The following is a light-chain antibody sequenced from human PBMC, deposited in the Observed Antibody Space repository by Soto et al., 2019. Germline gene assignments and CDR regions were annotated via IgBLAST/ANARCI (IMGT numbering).Light chain of an antibody. CDR3: AAWDDSLSGWV. CDR2: RNT. CDR1: SSNIGSNY. J-gene: IGLJ3*02. V-gene: IGLV1-47*01. Sequence: QSVLTQPPSASGTPGPRVTISCSGSSSNIGSNYVYWYQQLPGTAPKLLIYRNTQRPSGVPDRFSGPKSGTSASLAISGLRSEDEADYYCAAWDDSLSGWVVGGGTTLTVL.